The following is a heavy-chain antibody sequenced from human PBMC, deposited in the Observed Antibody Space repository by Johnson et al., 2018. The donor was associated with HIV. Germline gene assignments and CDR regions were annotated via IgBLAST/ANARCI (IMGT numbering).Heavy chain of an antibody. CDR1: GFTFSTYG. J-gene: IGHJ3*02. CDR3: ARSERAEGGRGDAFHI. D-gene: IGHD3-16*01. CDR2: ITYDGSNK. V-gene: IGHV3-30*03. Sequence: VQLVESGGGVVQPGRSLRLSCAASGFTFSTYGMHWVRQAPGKGLEGVATITYDGSNKYYADSVRGRFTISRDNSKNTLYLKTNSLRVEDTAVYYCARSERAEGGRGDAFHIWGQGTMVTVSS.